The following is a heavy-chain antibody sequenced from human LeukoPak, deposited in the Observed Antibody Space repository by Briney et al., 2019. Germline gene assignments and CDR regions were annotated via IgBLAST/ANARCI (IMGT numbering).Heavy chain of an antibody. V-gene: IGHV3-48*01. CDR2: ISSASNTI. J-gene: IGHJ5*02. D-gene: IGHD3-10*01. Sequence: GGSLRLSCAASGFTFSSCSMNWVRQAPGKGLEWISYISSASNTIYYADSVKGRFTISRDNAKNSVYLQMNSLRAEDTAMYYCARDGWFGDYNWFDPWGQGTLVTVSS. CDR3: ARDGWFGDYNWFDP. CDR1: GFTFSSCS.